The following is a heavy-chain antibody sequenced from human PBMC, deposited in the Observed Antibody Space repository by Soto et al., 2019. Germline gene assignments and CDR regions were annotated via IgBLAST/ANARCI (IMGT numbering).Heavy chain of an antibody. CDR3: ARDYGGNGGLAHYYYYYGMDV. D-gene: IGHD4-17*01. CDR1: GGSISSGDYY. CDR2: IYYSGST. V-gene: IGHV4-30-4*01. J-gene: IGHJ6*02. Sequence: SETLSLTCTVSGGSISSGDYYWSWIRQPPGKGLEWIGYIYYSGSTYYNPSLKSRVTISVDTSKNQFSLKLSSVTAADTAVYYCARDYGGNGGLAHYYYYYGMDVWGQGTTVTVSS.